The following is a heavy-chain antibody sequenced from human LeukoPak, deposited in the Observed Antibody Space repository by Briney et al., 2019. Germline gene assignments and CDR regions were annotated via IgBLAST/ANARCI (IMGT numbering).Heavy chain of an antibody. J-gene: IGHJ4*02. Sequence: GGSLRLSYSASGFTFNKFYLHWVRQAPGKGLEFVSHISSNGATTYYADSVKGRFTISRDNSKNTLYLQMNSLRAEDTAVYCCARAPYYYDSSGYHSLFDYWGQGTLVTVSS. CDR1: GFTFNKFY. D-gene: IGHD3-22*01. CDR3: ARAPYYYDSSGYHSLFDY. V-gene: IGHV3-64*04. CDR2: ISSNGATT.